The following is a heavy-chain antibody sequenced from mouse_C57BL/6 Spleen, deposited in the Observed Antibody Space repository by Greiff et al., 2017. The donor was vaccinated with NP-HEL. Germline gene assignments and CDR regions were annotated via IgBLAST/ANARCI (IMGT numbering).Heavy chain of an antibody. CDR3: ARFDYGNSHWYFDV. V-gene: IGHV1-50*01. D-gene: IGHD2-1*01. Sequence: QVQLQQPGAELVKPGASVKLSCKASGYTFTSYWMQWVKQRPGQGLEWIGEIDPSDSYTNYNQKFKGKATLTVDTSSSTAYMQLSSLTSEDSAVYYCARFDYGNSHWYFDVWGTGTTVTVSS. J-gene: IGHJ1*03. CDR1: GYTFTSYW. CDR2: IDPSDSYT.